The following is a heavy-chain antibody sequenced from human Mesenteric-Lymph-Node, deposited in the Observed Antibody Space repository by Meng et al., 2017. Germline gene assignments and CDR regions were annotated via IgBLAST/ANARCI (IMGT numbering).Heavy chain of an antibody. CDR1: GFTFSSYA. Sequence: LTGAASGFTFSSYAMSWVRQAPGKGLEWIGFIRSTAKDATPQYAASVRGRFTISRDDSKSIAYLQMNGLKTEDTAVYYCARAGNGYDYFLDYWGQGTLVTVSS. CDR2: IRSTAKDATP. J-gene: IGHJ4*02. CDR3: ARAGNGYDYFLDY. D-gene: IGHD5-12*01. V-gene: IGHV3-49*04.